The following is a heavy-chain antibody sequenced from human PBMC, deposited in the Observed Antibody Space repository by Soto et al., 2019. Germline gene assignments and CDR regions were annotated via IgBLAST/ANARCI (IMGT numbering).Heavy chain of an antibody. D-gene: IGHD6-13*01. J-gene: IGHJ5*02. Sequence: LKIYCKGSGYSFTSYWIGWVRQMPGKGLEWMGIIYPGDSDTRYSPSFQGQVTISADKSISTAYLQWSSLKASDTAMYYCARPIAAAGTWFDPWGQGTLVTVSS. CDR1: GYSFTSYW. CDR2: IYPGDSDT. V-gene: IGHV5-51*01. CDR3: ARPIAAAGTWFDP.